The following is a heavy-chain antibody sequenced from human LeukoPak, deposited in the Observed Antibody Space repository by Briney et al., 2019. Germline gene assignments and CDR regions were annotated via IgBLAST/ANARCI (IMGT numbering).Heavy chain of an antibody. CDR3: ATRKGNYMDV. Sequence: PGGSLRLSCAASGFTFSSYDIHWVRQAPGKGLEWVALIRSDGRDKYYADSVKGRFTISRDNSKNTLYLQMNSLRAEDTAVYYCATRKGNYMDVLGKGTTVTVSS. V-gene: IGHV3-30*02. J-gene: IGHJ6*03. CDR2: IRSDGRDK. D-gene: IGHD6-13*01. CDR1: GFTFSSYD.